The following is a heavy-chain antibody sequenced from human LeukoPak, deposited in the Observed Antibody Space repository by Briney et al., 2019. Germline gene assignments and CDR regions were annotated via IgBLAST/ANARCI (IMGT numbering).Heavy chain of an antibody. CDR3: ARVGSSWLNFDY. V-gene: IGHV3-64*01. Sequence: PGGSLRLSCAASGFTFSSYAMHWVRPAPGKGLEYVSAISSNGGSTYYANSVKGRFTISRDNAKNSLYLQMNSLRDEDTAIYYCARVGSSWLNFDYWGQGTLVTVSS. J-gene: IGHJ4*02. D-gene: IGHD6-13*01. CDR2: ISSNGGST. CDR1: GFTFSSYA.